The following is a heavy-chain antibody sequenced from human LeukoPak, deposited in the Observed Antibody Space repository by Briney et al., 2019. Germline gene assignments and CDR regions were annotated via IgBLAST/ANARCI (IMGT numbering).Heavy chain of an antibody. Sequence: PGRSLRLSCAASGFTFSSYAMHWVRQAPGKGLEWVAVISHDGSNKYYADSVKGRFTISRDNSKNTLYLQMNSLRAEDTAVYYCARQGENDAFDIWGQGTMVTVSS. J-gene: IGHJ3*02. CDR1: GFTFSSYA. V-gene: IGHV3-30*04. CDR2: ISHDGSNK. CDR3: ARQGENDAFDI.